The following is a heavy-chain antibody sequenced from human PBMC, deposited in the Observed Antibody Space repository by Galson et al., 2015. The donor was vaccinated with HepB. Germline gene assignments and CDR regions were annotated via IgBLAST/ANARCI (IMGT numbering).Heavy chain of an antibody. CDR2: ISYDGSNK. CDR3: AKDQLWFGRADYGMDV. CDR1: GFTFSSYG. J-gene: IGHJ6*02. Sequence: SLRLSCAASGFTFSSYGMHWVRQAPGKGLEWVAVISYDGSNKYYADSVKGRFTISRDNSKNTLYLQMNSLRAEDTAVYYCAKDQLWFGRADYGMDVWGQGTTVTVSS. V-gene: IGHV3-30*18. D-gene: IGHD3-10*01.